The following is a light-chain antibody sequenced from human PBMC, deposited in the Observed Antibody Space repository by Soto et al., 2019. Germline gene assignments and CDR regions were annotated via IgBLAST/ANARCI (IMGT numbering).Light chain of an antibody. CDR1: QTVLRSNGKNH. V-gene: IGKV2-28*01. CDR3: MQSLQTPWT. CDR2: MAS. Sequence: DIVMTQSPLSLPATPGEPASISCRSSQTVLRSNGKNHLSWYLQKPGQSPQLLIYMASNRASGIPARFSGSGSGTDFTLKISRVEAEDVGVYYCMQSLQTPWTFGQGTRVEIK. J-gene: IGKJ1*01.